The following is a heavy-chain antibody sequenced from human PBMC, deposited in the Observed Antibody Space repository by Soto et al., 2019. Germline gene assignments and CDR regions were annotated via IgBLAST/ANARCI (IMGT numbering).Heavy chain of an antibody. V-gene: IGHV4-39*01. CDR3: ARRDCSGGSCYPDY. D-gene: IGHD2-15*01. CDR1: GGYMSISDYF. CDR2: VSYSGTM. Sequence: LSLTCTVAGGYMSISDYFWGWIRQPPGKGLEWIGSVSYSGTMYYNPSLKSRVTISLDTSKNQFSLKLTSVTASDTSVYYCARRDCSGGSCYPDYWGQGTLVTVSS. J-gene: IGHJ4*02.